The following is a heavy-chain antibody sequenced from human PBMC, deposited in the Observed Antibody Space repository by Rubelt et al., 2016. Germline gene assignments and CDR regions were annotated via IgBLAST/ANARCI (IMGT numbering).Heavy chain of an antibody. D-gene: IGHD6-13*01. CDR1: GGTFSSYA. J-gene: IGHJ3*02. Sequence: QVQLVQSGAEVKKPGSSVKVSCKASGGTFSSYAISWVRQAPGQGLEWMGWINPNSGGTNCAQKLQGWVTMTRDTSISTAYMELSRLRSDDTAVYYCARGSWFRGAFDIWGQGTMVTVSS. V-gene: IGHV1-2*04. CDR3: ARGSWFRGAFDI. CDR2: INPNSGGT.